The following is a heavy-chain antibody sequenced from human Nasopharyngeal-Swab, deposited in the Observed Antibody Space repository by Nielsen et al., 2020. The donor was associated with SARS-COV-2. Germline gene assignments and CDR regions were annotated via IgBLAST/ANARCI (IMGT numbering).Heavy chain of an antibody. CDR3: VRVPPYAFGELLSEY. J-gene: IGHJ4*02. CDR2: IVPIFGTT. Sequence: SVKVSCKASGGTFSSYAFTWVRHAPGQGIEWMGGIVPIFGTTNYAQRFQGRVTITADESTSTAYMELSSLRSEDTAVYYCVRVPPYAFGELLSEYWGQGTLVTVSS. D-gene: IGHD3-10*01. CDR1: GGTFSSYA. V-gene: IGHV1-69*13.